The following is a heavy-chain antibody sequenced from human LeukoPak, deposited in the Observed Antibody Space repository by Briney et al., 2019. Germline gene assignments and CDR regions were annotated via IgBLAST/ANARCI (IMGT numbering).Heavy chain of an antibody. CDR1: GGSISGGGYY. J-gene: IGHJ4*02. D-gene: IGHD6-13*01. Sequence: PSQTLSLTCTVSGGSISGGGYYWSWIRQHPGKGLEWIGYIYYSGSTYYNPSLKSRVTISVDTSKNQFSLKLSSVTAADTAVYYCANDSAAAGIFNYWGQGTLVTVSS. V-gene: IGHV4-31*03. CDR3: ANDSAAAGIFNY. CDR2: IYYSGST.